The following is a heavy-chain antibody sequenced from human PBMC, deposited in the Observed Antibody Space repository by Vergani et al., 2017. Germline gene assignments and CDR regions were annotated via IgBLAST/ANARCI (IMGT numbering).Heavy chain of an antibody. D-gene: IGHD3-9*01. CDR3: TGFPYDILTGYYLGDY. J-gene: IGHJ4*02. CDR2: IRSKAYGGTT. V-gene: IGHV3-49*04. Sequence: EVQLVESGGGLVQPGRSLRLSCTASGFTFGDYAMSWVRQAPGKGLEWVGFIRSKAYGGTTEYAASVKGRFTISRDDSKSIAYLQMNSLKTEDTAVYYCTGFPYDILTGYYLGDYWGQGTLVTVSS. CDR1: GFTFGDYA.